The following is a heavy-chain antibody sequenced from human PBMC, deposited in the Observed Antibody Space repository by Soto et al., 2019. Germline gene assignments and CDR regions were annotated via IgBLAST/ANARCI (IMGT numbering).Heavy chain of an antibody. CDR1: GGSFSGYY. D-gene: IGHD3-10*01. CDR3: ARGRGDGYNQHWYFDL. CDR2: INHSGST. J-gene: IGHJ2*01. V-gene: IGHV4-34*01. Sequence: QVHLQQWGAGLLKPSETLSLTCAVYGGSFSGYYWSWIRQPPGKGLEWIGEINHSGSTNYHPSLKSRDSISVGTSNNQFSLKLSSVTAADTAVYYCARGRGDGYNQHWYFDLWGRGTLVTVSS.